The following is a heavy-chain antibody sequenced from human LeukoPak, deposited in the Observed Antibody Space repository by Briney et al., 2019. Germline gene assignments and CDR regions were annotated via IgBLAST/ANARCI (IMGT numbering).Heavy chain of an antibody. J-gene: IGHJ4*02. Sequence: PGGSLRLSCAASGFTFSIYSFNWVRQAPGKGLEWVSSINTVASYIYYADSVKGRFTISRDDADNSLYLQMNSLRAEDTAVYFCVRLRRNSDRSGFYYYYDNWGQGTLVTVSS. CDR1: GFTFSIYS. CDR3: VRLRRNSDRSGFYYYYDN. V-gene: IGHV3-21*01. CDR2: INTVASYI. D-gene: IGHD3-22*01.